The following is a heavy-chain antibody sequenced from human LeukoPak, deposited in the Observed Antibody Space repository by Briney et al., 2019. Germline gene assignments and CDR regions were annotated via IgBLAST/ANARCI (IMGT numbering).Heavy chain of an antibody. CDR1: GYIFTSYY. J-gene: IGHJ3*02. Sequence: GASVKVSCKASGYIFTSYYMHWVRQAPGQGLEWMGIINPSGGSTSYAQKFQGRVTITADESTSTAYMELSSLRSEDTAVYYCARENRYFDWSRAFDIWGQGTMVTVSS. CDR2: INPSGGST. CDR3: ARENRYFDWSRAFDI. D-gene: IGHD3-9*01. V-gene: IGHV1-46*01.